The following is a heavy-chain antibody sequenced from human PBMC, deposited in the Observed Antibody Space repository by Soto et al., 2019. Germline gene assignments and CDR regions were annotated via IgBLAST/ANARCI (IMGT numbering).Heavy chain of an antibody. D-gene: IGHD6-13*01. J-gene: IGHJ4*02. CDR3: ARDRAQAAASALMGASDY. CDR2: ISYDGSNK. Sequence: QVQLVESGGGVVQPGRSLRLSCAASGFTFSNYGMHWVRQAPGKGLEWVAVISYDGSNKYYVDSVKGRFTISRDNSKNTLYLQIDSLRVEDTAVYYCARDRAQAAASALMGASDYWGQGTLVTVSS. CDR1: GFTFSNYG. V-gene: IGHV3-30*03.